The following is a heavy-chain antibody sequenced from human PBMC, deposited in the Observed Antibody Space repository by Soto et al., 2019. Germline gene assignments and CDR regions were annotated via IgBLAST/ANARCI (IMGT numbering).Heavy chain of an antibody. D-gene: IGHD6-13*01. J-gene: IGHJ4*02. CDR2: IYYGGST. Sequence: PSENLSLTCTVSGDSISSYYWSWIRQPPGKGLEWIGYIYYGGSTNYNPSLKSRVAISADTSKNQFSLELTSVTAADTAVYYCARHLNRSCLCDYWGQRTLVPVSA. V-gene: IGHV4-59*08. CDR1: GDSISSYY. CDR3: ARHLNRSCLCDY.